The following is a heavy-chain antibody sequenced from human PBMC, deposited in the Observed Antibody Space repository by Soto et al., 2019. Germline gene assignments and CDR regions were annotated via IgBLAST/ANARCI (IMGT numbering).Heavy chain of an antibody. CDR1: GYTFTFYD. D-gene: IGHD3-9*01. Sequence: VQLVQSGAEVKKPGASVKLSCKASGYTFTFYDINWVRQAPGRGLEWMGWMGPSTGNTGYAQRFQGRVTMTSDTSISTAYMEVTRLRPDDTAVYYCARYFDPLDVWGQGTTVTVSS. CDR3: ARYFDPLDV. J-gene: IGHJ6*02. CDR2: MGPSTGNT. V-gene: IGHV1-8*01.